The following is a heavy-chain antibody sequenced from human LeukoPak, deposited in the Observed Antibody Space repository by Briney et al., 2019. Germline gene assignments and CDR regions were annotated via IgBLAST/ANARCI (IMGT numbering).Heavy chain of an antibody. J-gene: IGHJ6*02. Sequence: PGGSLRLSCAASGFTFSSYSMNWVRQAPGKGLEWVSSISSSSSYIYYADSVKGRFTISRDNAKNSLYLQMNSLRAEDTAVYYCARGGLEQRQYYYYGMDVWGQGTTVTVSS. CDR1: GFTFSSYS. D-gene: IGHD1-1*01. CDR2: ISSSSSYI. CDR3: ARGGLEQRQYYYYGMDV. V-gene: IGHV3-21*01.